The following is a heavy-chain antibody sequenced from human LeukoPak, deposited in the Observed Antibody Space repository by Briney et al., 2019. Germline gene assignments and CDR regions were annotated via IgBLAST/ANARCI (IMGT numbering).Heavy chain of an antibody. D-gene: IGHD3-22*01. CDR3: ARGGSGYYLQT. CDR2: IYASEST. CDR1: GGSFSGYY. J-gene: IGHJ4*02. Sequence: SETLSLTCAVYGGSFSGYYWSWIRQPAGKGLEWIGRIYASESTNYNPSLKSRVSMSVDTSKNQFSLKLSSVTAADTAVYYCARGGSGYYLQTWGQGTLVTVSS. V-gene: IGHV4-59*10.